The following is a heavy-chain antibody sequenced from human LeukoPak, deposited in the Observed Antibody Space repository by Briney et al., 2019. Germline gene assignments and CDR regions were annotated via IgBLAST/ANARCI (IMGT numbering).Heavy chain of an antibody. J-gene: IGHJ5*02. D-gene: IGHD2-15*01. CDR3: TRRVDATRWYDP. CDR2: INGDGSTT. V-gene: IGHV3-74*01. CDR1: GFSFSTYW. Sequence: GGSLRLSCAASGFSFSTYWMHWVRQAPGEGLVWVSRINGDGSTTNYADSVKGRFTISRDTAKNTLYLQMNSLRAEDTAVYYCTRRVDATRWYDPWGQGTLVTVSS.